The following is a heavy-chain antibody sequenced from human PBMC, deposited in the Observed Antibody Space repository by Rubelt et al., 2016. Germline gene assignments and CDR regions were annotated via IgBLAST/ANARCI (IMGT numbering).Heavy chain of an antibody. Sequence: QVQLHQSGPGLVKPSQTLSLTCAISGDSLSSNSAAWNWIRQSPSRGLEWLGRTYYRSKWYSDYAESVKSRITINADTTKNQFSLQLNSVTPDDAAVYYCAKGLAQLDYWGQGTPVTVSS. D-gene: IGHD6-19*01. CDR1: GDSLSSNSAA. J-gene: IGHJ4*02. V-gene: IGHV6-1*01. CDR3: AKGLAQLDY. CDR2: TYYRSKWYS.